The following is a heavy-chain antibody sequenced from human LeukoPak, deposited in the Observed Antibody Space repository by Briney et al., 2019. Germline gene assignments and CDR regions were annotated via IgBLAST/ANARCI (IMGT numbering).Heavy chain of an antibody. CDR1: GFTFTSSA. V-gene: IGHV1-58*01. J-gene: IGHJ5*02. CDR2: IVVGSGNT. Sequence: ASVKVSCKASGFTFTSSAVQWVRQARGQRLEWIGWIVVGSGNTNYAQKFQERVTITRDMSTSTAYMELSSLRSEDTAVYYCAAYCSGGSCYSYNWFDPWGQGTLVTVSS. D-gene: IGHD2-15*01. CDR3: AAYCSGGSCYSYNWFDP.